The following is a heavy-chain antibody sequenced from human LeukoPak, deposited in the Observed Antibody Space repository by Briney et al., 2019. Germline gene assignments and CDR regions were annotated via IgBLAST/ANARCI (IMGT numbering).Heavy chain of an antibody. Sequence: ASVKVSCKASGYTFTGHYMHWVRQAPGQGLEWMGWIYPSSGDIDYSHIFEGRVTMTRDTSISTAYMGLSRLRSDDTAVYYCARAAIAVAGDYNYHYMDVWGKGTTVTVSS. V-gene: IGHV1-2*07. D-gene: IGHD6-19*01. CDR3: ARAAIAVAGDYNYHYMDV. CDR1: GYTFTGHY. CDR2: IYPSSGDI. J-gene: IGHJ6*03.